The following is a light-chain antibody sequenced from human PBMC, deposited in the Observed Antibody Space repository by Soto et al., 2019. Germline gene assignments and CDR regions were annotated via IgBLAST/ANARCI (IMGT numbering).Light chain of an antibody. CDR2: ANN. V-gene: IGLV1-40*01. J-gene: IGLJ2*01. CDR3: QSYDSSLNSRV. Sequence: QSVLTQPPSVSGAPGQRVTMSCTGRSSNVGAGYDVHWYQHLPGTAPKLLIYANNNRPSGVPDRFSGSKSGTSASLAISGLQAEDEADYYCQSYDSSLNSRVFGGGTKLTVL. CDR1: SSNVGAGYD.